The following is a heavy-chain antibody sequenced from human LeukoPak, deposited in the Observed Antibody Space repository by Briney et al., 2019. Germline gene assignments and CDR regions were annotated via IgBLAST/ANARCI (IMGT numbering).Heavy chain of an antibody. J-gene: IGHJ5*02. D-gene: IGHD3-16*01. CDR2: IYYSGST. Sequence: PSETLSLTCTVSGGSISSYYWSWIRQPPGKGLEWIGYIYYSGSTNYNPSLKSRVTISVDTSKNQFSLELSSVTAADTAVYYCARDHYIRGGNGNWFDPWGQGTLVTVSS. CDR1: GGSISSYY. V-gene: IGHV4-59*01. CDR3: ARDHYIRGGNGNWFDP.